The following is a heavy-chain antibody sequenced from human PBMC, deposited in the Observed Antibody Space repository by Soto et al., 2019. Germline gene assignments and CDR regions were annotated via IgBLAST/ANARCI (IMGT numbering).Heavy chain of an antibody. CDR1: GFTFSSYA. CDR3: AKDSHSSAWYDYAFDI. Sequence: GGSLRLSCAASGFTFSSYAMTWARQAPGKGLEWVSTISGSGGSTYYADSVKGRFTISRDNSKNTLYLQMNSLRAEDTAVYYCAKDSHSSAWYDYAFDIWGQGTMVTVSS. D-gene: IGHD6-19*01. V-gene: IGHV3-23*01. CDR2: ISGSGGST. J-gene: IGHJ3*02.